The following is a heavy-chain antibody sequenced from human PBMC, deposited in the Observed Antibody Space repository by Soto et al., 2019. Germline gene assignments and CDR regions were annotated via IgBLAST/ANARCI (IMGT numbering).Heavy chain of an antibody. CDR1: CGSLSGYY. J-gene: IGHJ4*02. CDR2: INHSGST. D-gene: IGHD6-19*01. V-gene: IGHV4-34*01. Sequence: SETLSLTCVVSCGSLSGYYWNWIRQPPGKGLEWIGEINHSGSTNYNPSLKSRVTMSIDTSKNQFSLKLSSVTAADTAVYYCASHFYRSAWYAPRDYWGQGTLVTVSS. CDR3: ASHFYRSAWYAPRDY.